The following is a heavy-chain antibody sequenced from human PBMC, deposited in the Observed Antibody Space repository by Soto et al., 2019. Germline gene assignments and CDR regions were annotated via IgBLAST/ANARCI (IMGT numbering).Heavy chain of an antibody. CDR3: AMGPDY. D-gene: IGHD3-16*01. CDR1: GFTFSSYS. V-gene: IGHV3-48*01. Sequence: PGGSLRLSCAASGFTFSSYSMNWVRQAPGKGLEWVSYISSSSGTIYYADSVKGRFTISRDNSKNTLYLQMNSLRAEDTAVYYCAMGPDYCGQGTLVTVSS. CDR2: ISSSSGTI. J-gene: IGHJ4*02.